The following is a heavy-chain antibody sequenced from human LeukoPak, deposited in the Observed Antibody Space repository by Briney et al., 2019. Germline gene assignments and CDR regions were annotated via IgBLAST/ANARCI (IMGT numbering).Heavy chain of an antibody. Sequence: GGSLRLSCAASGFTFSTYWMTWVRQAPGKGLEWVANIKQDGSEKYYVDSVKGRFTISRDNAKNSLYLQMNSLGAEDTAVYYCARDQLGPFDYWGQGTLVTVSS. CDR3: ARDQLGPFDY. CDR2: IKQDGSEK. D-gene: IGHD1-1*01. V-gene: IGHV3-7*04. CDR1: GFTFSTYW. J-gene: IGHJ4*02.